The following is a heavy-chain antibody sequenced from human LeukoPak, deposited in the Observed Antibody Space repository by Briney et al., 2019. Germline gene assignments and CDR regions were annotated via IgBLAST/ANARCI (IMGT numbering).Heavy chain of an antibody. CDR2: IYSGDTT. CDR3: ARDLAYGDYIYDY. J-gene: IGHJ4*02. V-gene: IGHV3-66*01. Sequence: GGSLRLSCAASVLTVSRNYMNWVRQAPGKGLEWVSVIYSGDTTHYADSVKGRFSISRDNSKNTLYLQMNSLRVEDTAVYYCARDLAYGDYIYDYWGQGTLVTVSS. CDR1: VLTVSRNY. D-gene: IGHD4-17*01.